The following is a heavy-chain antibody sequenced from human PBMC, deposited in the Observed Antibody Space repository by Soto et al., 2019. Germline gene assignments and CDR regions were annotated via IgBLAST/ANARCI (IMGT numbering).Heavy chain of an antibody. D-gene: IGHD2-21*01. V-gene: IGHV3-15*07. CDR1: GYAFSVAW. CDR3: TAGVVELTNGLDV. J-gene: IGHJ6*02. Sequence: EVQLVESGGGLVKPGGSLRLSCAASGYAFSVAWMNWVRQAPGKGLEWVGRIKSKAGGGSTDYAAPVKGRFIISRDDSKNTLYLQMNSLEIEDTAVYYCTAGVVELTNGLDVWGQGTTVTVSS. CDR2: IKSKAGGGST.